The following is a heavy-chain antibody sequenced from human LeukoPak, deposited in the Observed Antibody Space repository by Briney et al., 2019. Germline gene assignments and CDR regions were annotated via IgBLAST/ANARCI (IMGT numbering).Heavy chain of an antibody. CDR1: GFIFSSYS. Sequence: GGSLRLSCAASGFIFSSYSMNWVRQAPGKGLEWVSSISSSSSYIYYADSVKGRFTISRDNAKNSLYLQMNSLRAEDTAVYYCAREDADCSSSSCPHYYYGMDVWGQGTTVTASS. CDR3: AREDADCSSSSCPHYYYGMDV. J-gene: IGHJ6*02. D-gene: IGHD2-2*01. CDR2: ISSSSSYI. V-gene: IGHV3-21*01.